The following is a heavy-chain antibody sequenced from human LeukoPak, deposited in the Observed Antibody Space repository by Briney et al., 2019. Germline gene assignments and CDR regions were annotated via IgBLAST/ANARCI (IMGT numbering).Heavy chain of an antibody. V-gene: IGHV1-69*13. CDR1: GGTFSSYA. CDR2: IIPIFGTA. CDR3: ARASSPTGIFTHFDY. D-gene: IGHD1-1*01. Sequence: VASVKVSCKASGGTFSSYAISWVRQAPGQGLEWMGGIIPIFGTANYAQKFQGRVTITADESTSTAYMELSSLRSEDTAVYYCARASSPTGIFTHFDYWGQGTLVTVSS. J-gene: IGHJ4*02.